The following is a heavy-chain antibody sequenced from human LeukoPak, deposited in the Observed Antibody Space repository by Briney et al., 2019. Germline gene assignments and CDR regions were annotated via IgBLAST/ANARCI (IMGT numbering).Heavy chain of an antibody. CDR2: INPNSGGT. Sequence: ASVKVSCKASGYTFTGYYMHWVRQTPGQGLEWMGWINPNSGGTNYAQKFQGRVTMTRDTSISTAYMELRSLRSDDTAVYYCARGDYDSSGYWSFDYWGQGTLVTVSS. CDR1: GYTFTGYY. CDR3: ARGDYDSSGYWSFDY. J-gene: IGHJ4*02. V-gene: IGHV1-2*02. D-gene: IGHD3-22*01.